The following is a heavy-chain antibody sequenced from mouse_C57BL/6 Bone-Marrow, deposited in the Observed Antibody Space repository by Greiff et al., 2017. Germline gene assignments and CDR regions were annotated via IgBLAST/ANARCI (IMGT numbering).Heavy chain of an antibody. CDR1: GYTFTSYW. D-gene: IGHD2-4*01. CDR3: ARWFYDYALDY. CDR2: IYPGSGST. J-gene: IGHJ2*01. Sequence: QVHVKQSGAELVKPGASVKMSCKASGYTFTSYWITWVKQRPGQGLEWIGDIYPGSGSTNYNEKFKSKATLTVDTSSSTAYMQLSSLTSEDSAVYYCARWFYDYALDYWGQGTTLTVSS. V-gene: IGHV1-55*01.